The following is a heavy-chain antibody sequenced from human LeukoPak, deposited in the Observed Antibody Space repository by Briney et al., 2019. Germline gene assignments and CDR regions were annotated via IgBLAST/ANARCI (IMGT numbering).Heavy chain of an antibody. CDR1: GGTFSSYA. J-gene: IGHJ4*02. Sequence: ASVTVSCTASGGTFSSYAISWGRQAPGQGLEWMGGIIPIFGTTTYAQKFQGRVTVITDESTSTVYMELSSLRSEDTAVYYCARWAGLCTSNNCYNPFDYWGQGTLVTVSS. CDR3: ARWAGLCTSNNCYNPFDY. D-gene: IGHD2-2*02. V-gene: IGHV1-69*05. CDR2: IIPIFGTT.